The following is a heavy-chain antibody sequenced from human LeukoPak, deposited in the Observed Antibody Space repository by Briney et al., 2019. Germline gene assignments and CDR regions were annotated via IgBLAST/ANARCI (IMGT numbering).Heavy chain of an antibody. J-gene: IGHJ6*03. CDR1: GCTFSSYG. Sequence: PGGSLRLSCPAPGCTFSSYGRHWVRQAPGKGLEWVAVISYDGSNKYYADCVKGRFTISRDNSKNTLYLEMNSLRAEDTAVYYCARVYYGSGSLHYCYYYMDVWGKGTTVTISS. CDR2: ISYDGSNK. V-gene: IGHV3-30*03. D-gene: IGHD3-10*01. CDR3: ARVYYGSGSLHYCYYYMDV.